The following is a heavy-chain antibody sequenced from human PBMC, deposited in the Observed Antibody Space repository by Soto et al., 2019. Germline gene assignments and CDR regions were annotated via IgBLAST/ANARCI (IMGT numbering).Heavy chain of an antibody. CDR3: ARDSSIVVDGGSCQDY. V-gene: IGHV1-46*01. J-gene: IGHJ4*02. CDR2: INPSGGST. CDR1: GYTFTNYH. Sequence: QVQLVQSGAEVKKPGASVTVSCKASGYTFTNYHMHWVRQAPGQGFEWMGIINPSGGSTTYAQKFKGRVTMTRDTSTNTDYMELSSLRSDDKAVYFCARDSSIVVDGGSCQDYWGQGTQVNVSS. D-gene: IGHD2-15*01.